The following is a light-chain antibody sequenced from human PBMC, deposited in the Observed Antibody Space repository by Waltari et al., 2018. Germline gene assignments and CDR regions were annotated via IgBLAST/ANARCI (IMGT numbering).Light chain of an antibody. CDR3: QTGGHGTWV. V-gene: IGLV4-69*01. CDR1: SGHSSNI. CDR2: INSDGSH. J-gene: IGLJ3*02. Sequence: QLVLTQSPSASASLGASVKLTCTLDSGHSSNIVAWLQQQPEKGPRYLMKINSDGSHSKGDEIPYRFSGSSSGAERCLTISSVQSEDEADYYCQTGGHGTWVFGGGTKLTVL.